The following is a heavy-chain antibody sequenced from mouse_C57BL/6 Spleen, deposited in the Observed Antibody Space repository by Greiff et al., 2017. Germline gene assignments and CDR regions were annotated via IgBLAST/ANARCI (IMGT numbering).Heavy chain of an antibody. D-gene: IGHD4-1*01. Sequence: VQLKESGGDLVKPGGSLKLSCAASGFTFSSYGMSWVRQTPDKRLEWVATISSGGSYTYYPDSVKGRFTISRDNAKNTLYLQMSSLKSEDTAMYYCARHWGTGAYFDYWGQGTTLTVSS. V-gene: IGHV5-6*01. CDR3: ARHWGTGAYFDY. J-gene: IGHJ2*01. CDR1: GFTFSSYG. CDR2: ISSGGSYT.